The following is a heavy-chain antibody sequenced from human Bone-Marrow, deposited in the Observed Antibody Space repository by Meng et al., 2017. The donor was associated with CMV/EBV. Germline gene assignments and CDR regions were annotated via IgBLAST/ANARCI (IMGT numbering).Heavy chain of an antibody. V-gene: IGHV1-2*02. CDR1: GYTFTGYY. Sequence: ASVKVSCKASGYTFTGYYMHWVRQAPGQGLEWMGWINPNSGGTNYAQKFQGRVTMTRDTSISTAYMELSRLRSDDTAVYYCARDSITMVRGVSAEAYWGQGSLVSVSS. CDR3: ARDSITMVRGVSAEAY. D-gene: IGHD3-10*01. CDR2: INPNSGGT. J-gene: IGHJ4*02.